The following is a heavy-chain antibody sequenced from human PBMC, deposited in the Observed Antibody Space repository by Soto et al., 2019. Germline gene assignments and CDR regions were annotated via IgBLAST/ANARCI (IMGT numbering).Heavy chain of an antibody. J-gene: IGHJ4*02. CDR2: IDPSDSYT. CDR1: GYSFTSYW. V-gene: IGHV5-10-1*01. Sequence: EVQLVQSGAEVKKPGESLRISCKGSGYSFTSYWISWVRQMPGKGLEWMGRIDPSDSYTNYSPSFQGHVTISADKSIXXAYLQWSSLKASDTAMYYCARHPLNYDSSGYTFDYWGQGTLVTVSS. D-gene: IGHD3-22*01. CDR3: ARHPLNYDSSGYTFDY.